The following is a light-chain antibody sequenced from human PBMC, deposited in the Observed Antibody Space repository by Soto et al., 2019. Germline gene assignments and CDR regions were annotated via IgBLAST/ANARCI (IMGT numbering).Light chain of an antibody. CDR2: TAS. J-gene: IGKJ4*01. V-gene: IGKV1-12*01. CDR1: ENIRSW. Sequence: DIPMTQYPSSVSASVGDRVTITCRASENIRSWLAWYQQKPGKAPNLLIYTASSLQSGVPSRFSGSGSGIDFTLTISSLQPEDFATYYCQQANSYPVTFGGGTKVEIK. CDR3: QQANSYPVT.